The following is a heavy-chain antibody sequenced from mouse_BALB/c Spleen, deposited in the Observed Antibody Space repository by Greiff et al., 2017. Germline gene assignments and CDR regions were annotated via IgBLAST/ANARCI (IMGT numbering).Heavy chain of an antibody. CDR3: ARDLDYYGNPWFAY. D-gene: IGHD2-1*01. V-gene: IGHV5-4*02. CDR1: GFTFSDYY. Sequence: EGKLVESGGGLVKPGGSLKLSCAASGFTFSDYYMYWVRQTPEKRLEWVATISDGGSYTYYPDSVKGRFTISRDNAKNNLYLQMSSLKSEDTAMYYCARDLDYYGNPWFAYWGQGTLVTVSA. J-gene: IGHJ3*01. CDR2: ISDGGSYT.